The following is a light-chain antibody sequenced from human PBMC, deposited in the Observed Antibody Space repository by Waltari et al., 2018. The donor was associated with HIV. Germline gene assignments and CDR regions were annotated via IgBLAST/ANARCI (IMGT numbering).Light chain of an antibody. J-gene: IGLJ3*02. V-gene: IGLV2-14*01. CDR1: SSDVGGYNY. Sequence: QSALTQPASVSGSPGQSITISCTGTSSDVGGYNYVSWFQPHPGKAPKLMIYEVSNRPSGVSTLFSGSKSGNTASLTISGLQAEDEADYYCSSYTTSSTLVFGGGTKLTV. CDR2: EVS. CDR3: SSYTTSSTLV.